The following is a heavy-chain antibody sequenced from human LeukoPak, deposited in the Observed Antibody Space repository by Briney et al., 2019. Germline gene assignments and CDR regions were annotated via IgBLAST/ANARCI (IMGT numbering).Heavy chain of an antibody. J-gene: IGHJ4*02. CDR3: ARERPQRSIVLPAD. D-gene: IGHD2-2*01. Sequence: ASVKVSCKASGYTFTSYDINWVRQATGQGLEWMGWMNPNSGYTVYAQKFQGRITMTRNTSISTAYMELSSLRSEDTAVYYCARERPQRSIVLPADWGQGTLVTVSS. CDR1: GYTFTSYD. CDR2: MNPNSGYT. V-gene: IGHV1-8*01.